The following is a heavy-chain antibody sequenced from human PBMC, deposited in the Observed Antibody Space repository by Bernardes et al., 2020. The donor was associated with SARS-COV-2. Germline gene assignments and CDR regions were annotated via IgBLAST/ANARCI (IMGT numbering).Heavy chain of an antibody. Sequence: GSLRFSCAASGFSVTNNSMTWVRQAPGKGLEWVSLMYSGGSADYADSVKGRFTISRDNSKNTLYLQMNSLRAEDTAVYYCARDRRRYFDSWDQGTLVTVSS. CDR2: MYSGGSA. CDR1: GFSVTNNS. CDR3: ARDRRRYFDS. J-gene: IGHJ4*02. V-gene: IGHV3-66*01.